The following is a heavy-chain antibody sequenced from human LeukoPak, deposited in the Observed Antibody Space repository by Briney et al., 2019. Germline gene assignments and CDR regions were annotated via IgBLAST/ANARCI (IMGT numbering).Heavy chain of an antibody. Sequence: PSETLSLTCAVYGGSFSGYYWSWIRQPPGKGLEWIGEINHSGSTNYNPSLKSRVTISVDTSKNQFSLKLSSVTAADTAVYYCARGQRTGYGSSHFDYWGQGTLVIVSS. J-gene: IGHJ4*02. CDR2: INHSGST. D-gene: IGHD3/OR15-3a*01. V-gene: IGHV4-34*01. CDR3: ARGQRTGYGSSHFDY. CDR1: GGSFSGYY.